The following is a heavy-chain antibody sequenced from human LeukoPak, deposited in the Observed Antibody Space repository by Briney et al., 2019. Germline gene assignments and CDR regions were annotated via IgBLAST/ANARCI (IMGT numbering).Heavy chain of an antibody. D-gene: IGHD6-19*01. CDR3: ARWFTSGRGFFDY. V-gene: IGHV3-48*02. CDR1: GFTFSHYS. J-gene: IGHJ4*02. CDR2: ISSSSTII. Sequence: GGSLRLSRAASGFTFSHYSMNWVRQAPGKGLEWVSYISSSSTIIYYADSVKGRFTISRDNAKNSLYLQMNSLRDEDTAVYYCARWFTSGRGFFDYWGQGILVTVSS.